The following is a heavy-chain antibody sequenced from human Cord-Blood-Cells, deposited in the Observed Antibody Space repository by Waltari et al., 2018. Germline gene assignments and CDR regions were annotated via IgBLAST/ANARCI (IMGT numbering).Heavy chain of an antibody. Sequence: QVQLQQGGAGLLKSSETLSLTCAVYGGSFSGYYWSWVRQPPGKWLEWIGEINHSGSTNYNPSLKSRVTISGDTSKNQFSLKLSSVTAADTAVYYCARGVAAAGSPYFDYWGQGTLVTVSS. CDR1: GGSFSGYY. D-gene: IGHD6-13*01. CDR3: ARGVAAAGSPYFDY. J-gene: IGHJ4*02. V-gene: IGHV4-34*01. CDR2: INHSGST.